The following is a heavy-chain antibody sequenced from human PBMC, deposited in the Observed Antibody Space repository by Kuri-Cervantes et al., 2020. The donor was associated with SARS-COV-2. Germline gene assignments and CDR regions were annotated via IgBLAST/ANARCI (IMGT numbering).Heavy chain of an antibody. CDR1: GFTFSSYD. Sequence: GESLKISCVACGFTFSSYDMHWVRQATGKGLEWVSAIGTAGDTYYPGSVKGQFTISRENAKNSLYLQMNSLRAGDTAVYYCARGGNPAWNMDVWGKGTTVTVSS. D-gene: IGHD4-23*01. CDR2: IGTAGDT. J-gene: IGHJ6*03. V-gene: IGHV3-13*03. CDR3: ARGGNPAWNMDV.